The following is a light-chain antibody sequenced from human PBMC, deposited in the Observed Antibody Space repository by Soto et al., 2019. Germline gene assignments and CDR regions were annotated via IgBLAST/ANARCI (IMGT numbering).Light chain of an antibody. CDR1: SSDVGGYNY. CDR3: SSYGGSNNFV. J-gene: IGLJ2*01. Sequence: QYALTQPPSASGSPGQSVTISCTGTSSDVGGYNYVSWYQQHPGKAPQLMIYEVSKRPSGVPDRFSGSKSGNTASLTVSGLQAEDEADYYCSSYGGSNNFVFGGGTKLTVL. CDR2: EVS. V-gene: IGLV2-8*01.